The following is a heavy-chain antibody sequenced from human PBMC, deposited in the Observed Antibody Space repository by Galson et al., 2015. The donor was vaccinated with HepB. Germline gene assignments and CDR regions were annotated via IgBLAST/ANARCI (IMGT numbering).Heavy chain of an antibody. Sequence: SETLSLTCAVYGGSFSGYYWSWIRQPPGKGLEWIGEINHSGSTNYNPSLKCRVTISVDTSKNQFSLKLSSVTAADTAVYYCAREEVVVVAATRSVYNWFDPWGQGTLVTVSS. CDR1: GGSFSGYY. CDR2: INHSGST. D-gene: IGHD2-15*01. V-gene: IGHV4-34*01. J-gene: IGHJ5*02. CDR3: AREEVVVVAATRSVYNWFDP.